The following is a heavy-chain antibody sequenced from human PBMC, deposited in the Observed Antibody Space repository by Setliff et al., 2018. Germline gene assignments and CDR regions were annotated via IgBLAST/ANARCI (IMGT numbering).Heavy chain of an antibody. CDR3: AREVIDPVSSDAFDI. D-gene: IGHD4-4*01. J-gene: IGHJ3*02. CDR1: GGSIRSGNDL. CDR2: ISAYTGRA. V-gene: IGHV4-30-4*01. Sequence: SETLSLTCTVSGGSIRSGNDLWSWLRQSPGKGLEWIAYISAYTGRAYYNPSLQSRAALSADTSKSQFSLRLTSVTVADTAVYYCAREVIDPVSSDAFDIWGQGRMVTVSS.